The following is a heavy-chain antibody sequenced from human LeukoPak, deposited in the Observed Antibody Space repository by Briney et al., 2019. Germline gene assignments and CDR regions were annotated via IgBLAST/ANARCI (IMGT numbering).Heavy chain of an antibody. CDR3: APGYCSSASCSHYFNY. Sequence: GGSLRLSCAASGFSFTSYSMNWVRQAPGKGLEWVSYISVSSSTIYYADSVRGRFPISRDNAKNSLYLQMNSLRAEGTAVYYCAPGYCSSASCSHYFNYWGQGTLVTVSS. V-gene: IGHV3-48*01. D-gene: IGHD2-2*01. J-gene: IGHJ4*02. CDR1: GFSFTSYS. CDR2: ISVSSSTI.